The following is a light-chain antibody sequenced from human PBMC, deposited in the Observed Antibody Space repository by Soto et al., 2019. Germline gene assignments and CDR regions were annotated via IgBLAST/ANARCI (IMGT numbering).Light chain of an antibody. Sequence: QSVLTQPASVSGSPGQSITISCTGTSSDVGGYNYVSWYQQHPGKAPKLMIYEVSNRPSGVSNRFSGSKSGNTASLDITGLQAEDEAAYFCQSYDMSLNNYVFGTGTKVTVL. CDR3: QSYDMSLNNYV. CDR1: SSDVGGYNY. CDR2: EVS. J-gene: IGLJ1*01. V-gene: IGLV2-14*01.